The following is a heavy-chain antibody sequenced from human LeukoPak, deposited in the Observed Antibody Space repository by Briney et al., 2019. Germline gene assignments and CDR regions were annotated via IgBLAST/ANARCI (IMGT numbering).Heavy chain of an antibody. J-gene: IGHJ5*02. Sequence: SQTLSLTCTVSGGSISSGGYYWSWIRQHPGKGLVWIGYIYYSGSTYYNPSLKSRVTISVDTSKNQFSLKLSSVTAADTAVYYCARELSSTSTNWFDPWGQGTLVTVSS. D-gene: IGHD2-2*01. V-gene: IGHV4-31*03. CDR1: GGSISSGGYY. CDR3: ARELSSTSTNWFDP. CDR2: IYYSGST.